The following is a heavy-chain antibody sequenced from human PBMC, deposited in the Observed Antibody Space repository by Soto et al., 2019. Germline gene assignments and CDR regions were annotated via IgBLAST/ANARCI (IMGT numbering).Heavy chain of an antibody. J-gene: IGHJ6*02. D-gene: IGHD5-12*01. CDR2: ISSGSSYI. CDR3: ATYTGSYYHYGMDV. Sequence: GGSLRLSCAASGFTFSTYSMNWVRQAPGKGLEWVSSISSGSSYIYYADSVKGRFTISRDNAHNSLYLQMNSLRAEDTAVYYCATYTGSYYHYGMDVWGQGTTVTVSS. CDR1: GFTFSTYS. V-gene: IGHV3-21*01.